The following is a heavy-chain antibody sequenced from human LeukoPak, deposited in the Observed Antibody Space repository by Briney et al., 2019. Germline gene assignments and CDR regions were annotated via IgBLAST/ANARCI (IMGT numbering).Heavy chain of an antibody. D-gene: IGHD3-3*01. CDR1: GFTFSTSG. CDR2: IRNDGNKK. CDR3: ARVSVERFHDY. V-gene: IGHV3-30*02. J-gene: IGHJ4*02. Sequence: GGSLRLSCVASGFTFSTSGMHWVRQSPGKGLDWVAFIRNDGNKKNYAESVKGRFTISRDNPKNTLYLQMNSLRAADTAVYYCARVSVERFHDYWGQGTLVTVSS.